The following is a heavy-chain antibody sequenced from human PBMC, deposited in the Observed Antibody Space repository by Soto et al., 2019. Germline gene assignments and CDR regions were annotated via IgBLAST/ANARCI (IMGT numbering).Heavy chain of an antibody. Sequence: SETLSLTCTVTGVSISSGGHYWSWIRQTPGKGLEWVGYIQVSGDTFYNPTLEGRVSMSVDTSNNQFSLDLTSVTAADTAVYYCVRDTSWSRPYWGQGTLVTVSS. D-gene: IGHD2-15*01. CDR3: VRDTSWSRPY. CDR2: IQVSGDT. V-gene: IGHV4-30-4*01. J-gene: IGHJ4*02. CDR1: GVSISSGGHY.